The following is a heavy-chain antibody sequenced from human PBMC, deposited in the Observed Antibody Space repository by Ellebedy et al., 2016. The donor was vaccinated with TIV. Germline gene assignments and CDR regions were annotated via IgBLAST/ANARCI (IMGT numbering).Heavy chain of an antibody. CDR2: ISSSSSTI. V-gene: IGHV3-48*01. D-gene: IGHD2-15*01. J-gene: IGHJ4*02. CDR3: ARDADVALYDY. CDR1: GFTFSSYS. Sequence: PGGSLRLSCAAPGFTFSSYSMNWVRQAPGKGLEWVSYISSSSSTIYYADSVKGRFTVSRDNAKNSLYLQLTSLRAEDTAVYYCARDADVALYDYWGQGTLVTVSS.